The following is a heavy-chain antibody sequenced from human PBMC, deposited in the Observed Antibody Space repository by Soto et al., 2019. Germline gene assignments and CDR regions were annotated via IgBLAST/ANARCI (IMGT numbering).Heavy chain of an antibody. D-gene: IGHD3-22*01. CDR1: GYSFAGYW. CDR2: IDPSDSQT. CDR3: ASQIYDSDTGPNFQYHFDS. J-gene: IGHJ4*02. Sequence: ESLKISFKGSGYSFAGYWITWVRQGPGKGLEWMGRIDPSDSQTYYSPSFRCHVTISVTKAITTVFLQWSSLRASYTAMYYCASQIYDSDTGPNFQYHFDSRGQGTQVTVS. V-gene: IGHV5-10-1*01.